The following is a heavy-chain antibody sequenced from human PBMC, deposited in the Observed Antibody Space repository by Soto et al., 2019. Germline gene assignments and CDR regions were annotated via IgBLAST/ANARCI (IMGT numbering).Heavy chain of an antibody. V-gene: IGHV3-30-3*01. CDR1: GFTFSSYA. Sequence: PGGSLRLSCAASGFTFSSYAMHWVRQAPGKGLEWVAVISYDGSNKYYADSVKGRFTISRDNSKNTLYLQMNSLRAEDTAVYYCARDRRLAAAGTPGYYYYGMDVWGQGTTVTVSS. CDR2: ISYDGSNK. D-gene: IGHD6-13*01. J-gene: IGHJ6*02. CDR3: ARDRRLAAAGTPGYYYYGMDV.